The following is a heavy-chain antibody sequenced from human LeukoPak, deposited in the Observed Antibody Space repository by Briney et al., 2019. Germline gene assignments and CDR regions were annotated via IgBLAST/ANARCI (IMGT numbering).Heavy chain of an antibody. CDR3: ARGPYHDSSGYRWFDP. CDR1: GGSISSDH. D-gene: IGHD3-22*01. Sequence: PSETLSLTCTVSGGSISSDHWSWVRQPAGKGLEWIGRTDISGTTKYNPSLKSRVTMSVDMSKNHFSLKLSSVSAADTAVYYCARGPYHDSSGYRWFDPWGQGTLVTVS. J-gene: IGHJ5*02. CDR2: TDISGTT. V-gene: IGHV4-4*07.